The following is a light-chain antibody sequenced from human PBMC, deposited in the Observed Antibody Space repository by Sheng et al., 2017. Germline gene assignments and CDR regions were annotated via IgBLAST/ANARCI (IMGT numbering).Light chain of an antibody. Sequence: QSVLTQPPSASGTPGQRVTISCYGSSSNIGRDSVYWYQQLPGTAPRLLIYRSNQRPSGVPDRFSGSRSGTSASLAISGLRSEDEADYYCVAWDDSLSGSWLFGGGTKLTVL. J-gene: IGLJ3*02. V-gene: IGLV1-47*01. CDR2: RSN. CDR1: SSNIGRDS. CDR3: VAWDDSLSGSWL.